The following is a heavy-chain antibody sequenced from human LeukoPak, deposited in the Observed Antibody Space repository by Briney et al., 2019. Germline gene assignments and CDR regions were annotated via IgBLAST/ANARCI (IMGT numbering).Heavy chain of an antibody. CDR3: ARGGLPDQRYSYGYDFDY. Sequence: ASVKVSCKASRYTFTDYYMHWVRQAPGQGLEWMGWINPNSGGTNYAQKFQGRVTMTRDTSISTAYMELSRLRSDDTAVYYCARGGLPDQRYSYGYDFDYWGQGTLVTVSS. D-gene: IGHD5-18*01. CDR2: INPNSGGT. J-gene: IGHJ4*02. V-gene: IGHV1-2*02. CDR1: RYTFTDYY.